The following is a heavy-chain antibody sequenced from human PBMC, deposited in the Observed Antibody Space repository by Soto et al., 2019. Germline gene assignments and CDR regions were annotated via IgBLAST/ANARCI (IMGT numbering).Heavy chain of an antibody. J-gene: IGHJ4*02. CDR3: VRGANGYYYFDY. CDR2: ITRDGSST. CDR1: GFSLSDYW. D-gene: IGHD5-18*01. V-gene: IGHV3-74*01. Sequence: EVQLVESGGGLVQPGGSLRLSCAASGFSLSDYWMHWVRQAPGEGLVWVPRITRDGSSTNYADSVKGRFTISRDNAKNTLYLQVNSLRGEDTAVYYCVRGANGYYYFDYWGQGTLVTVSS.